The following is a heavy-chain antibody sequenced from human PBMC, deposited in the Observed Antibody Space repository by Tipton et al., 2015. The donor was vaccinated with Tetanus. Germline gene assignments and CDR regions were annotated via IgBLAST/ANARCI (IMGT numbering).Heavy chain of an antibody. CDR3: ARGSAWSYYYYGMDV. CDR2: INHSGST. J-gene: IGHJ6*02. CDR1: GGSFSGYY. D-gene: IGHD2-8*01. V-gene: IGHV4-34*01. Sequence: TLSLTCAVYGGSFSGYYWSWIRQPPGKGLEWIGEINHSGSTNYNPSLKSRVTISVDTSKNQFSLKLSSVTAADTAVYYCARGSAWSYYYYGMDVWGQGTTVTVSS.